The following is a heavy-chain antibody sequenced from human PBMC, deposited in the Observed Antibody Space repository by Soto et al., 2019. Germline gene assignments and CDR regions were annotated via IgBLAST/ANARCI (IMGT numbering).Heavy chain of an antibody. CDR1: GGSVSSGSYY. Sequence: SETLSLTCTVSGGSVSSGSYYWSWIRQPPGKGLEWIGYIYYSGSTNYNQSLKSRVTISVDTSKNQFSLKLSSVTAADTAVFYCARDDSSSPRWRTEGYYYYGMDVWGQGTTVTVSS. D-gene: IGHD6-13*01. V-gene: IGHV4-61*01. J-gene: IGHJ6*02. CDR3: ARDDSSSPRWRTEGYYYYGMDV. CDR2: IYYSGST.